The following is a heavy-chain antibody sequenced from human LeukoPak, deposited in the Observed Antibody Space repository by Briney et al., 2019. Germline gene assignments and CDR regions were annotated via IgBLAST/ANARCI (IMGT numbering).Heavy chain of an antibody. CDR1: GITFRNAG. D-gene: IGHD6-19*01. CDR2: IYRSSNGETT. CDR3: TTYSSGTCPF. V-gene: IGHV3-15*01. J-gene: IGHJ4*02. Sequence: GGSLRLSCAASGITFRNAGMTWVRQAPGKGLGWVGRIYRSSNGETTDYGAPVKGRFNMSRDDSKNTLYLHMTSLKTEDTAVYYCTTYSSGTCPFWGQGTLVTVSS.